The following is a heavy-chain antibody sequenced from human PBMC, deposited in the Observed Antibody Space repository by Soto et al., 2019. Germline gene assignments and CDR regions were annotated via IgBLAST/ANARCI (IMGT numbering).Heavy chain of an antibody. D-gene: IGHD2-2*01. CDR3: ARPAKLYYYYYMDV. J-gene: IGHJ6*03. V-gene: IGHV4-34*01. CDR1: GGSFSGYY. CDR2: INHSGST. Sequence: PSETLSLTCAVYGGSFSGYYWSWIRQPPGKGLEWIGEINHSGSTNYNPSLKSRVTISVGTSKNQFSLKLSSVTAADAAVYYCARPAKLYYYYYMDVWGKGTTVTVSS.